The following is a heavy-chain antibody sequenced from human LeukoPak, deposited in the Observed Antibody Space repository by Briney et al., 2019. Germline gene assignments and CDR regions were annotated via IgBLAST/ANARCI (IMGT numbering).Heavy chain of an antibody. CDR1: GFTFSSYE. CDR3: ARAAALTY. J-gene: IGHJ4*02. D-gene: IGHD6-13*01. Sequence: GGSLRLSCAASGFTFSSYEMNWVHQAPGKGLEWVSFISTSGGSIYYADSVKGRFTISRDNAKNSLYLQMNSLRAEDTAVYYCARAAALTYWGQGTLVTVSS. CDR2: ISTSGGSI. V-gene: IGHV3-48*03.